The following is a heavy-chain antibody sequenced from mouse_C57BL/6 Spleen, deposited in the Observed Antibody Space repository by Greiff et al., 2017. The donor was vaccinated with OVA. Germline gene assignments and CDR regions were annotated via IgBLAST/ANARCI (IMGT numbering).Heavy chain of an antibody. CDR2: IDPSDSYT. D-gene: IGHD3-2*02. CDR3: ARLSSGYYCDY. V-gene: IGHV1-50*01. Sequence: QVQLQQPGAELVKPGASVKLSCKASGYTFTSYWMQWVKQRPGQGLEWIGEIDPSDSYTNYNQKFKGKATLTVDTSSSTAYMQLSSLTSEDSAVYYCARLSSGYYCDYWGQGTTLTVSS. J-gene: IGHJ2*01. CDR1: GYTFTSYW.